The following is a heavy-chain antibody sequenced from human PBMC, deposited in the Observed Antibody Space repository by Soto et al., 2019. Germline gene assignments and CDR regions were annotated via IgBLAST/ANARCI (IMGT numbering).Heavy chain of an antibody. D-gene: IGHD2-15*01. CDR1: GFTFSSYG. J-gene: IGHJ5*02. V-gene: IGHV3-33*01. CDR2: IWYDGSNK. CDR3: ARDLSVVVAASNWFDP. Sequence: QVQLVESGGGVVQPGRSLRLSCAASGFTFSSYGMHWVRQAPGKGLEWVAVIWYDGSNKYYADSVKGRFTISRDNXKXXLYLQMNSLRAEDTAVYYCARDLSVVVAASNWFDPWGQGTLVTVSS.